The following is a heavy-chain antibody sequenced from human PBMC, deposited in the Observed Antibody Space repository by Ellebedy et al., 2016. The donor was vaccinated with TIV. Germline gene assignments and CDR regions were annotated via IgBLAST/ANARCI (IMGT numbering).Heavy chain of an antibody. J-gene: IGHJ5*02. CDR2: ISAYNGNT. Sequence: AASVKVSCKASGYTSTSYGISWVRQAPGQGLSWMGWISAYNGNTNYAQMLQGRVTMTTDTFTSTGYMDLRSLRADDTAVYYCARYCNSTNRSNSFDPWGQGTLVTVSS. CDR1: GYTSTSYG. D-gene: IGHD2/OR15-2a*01. CDR3: ARYCNSTNRSNSFDP. V-gene: IGHV1-18*04.